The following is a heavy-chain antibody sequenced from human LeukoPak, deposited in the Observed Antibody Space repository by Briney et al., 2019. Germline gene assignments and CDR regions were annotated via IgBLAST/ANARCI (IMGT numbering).Heavy chain of an antibody. Sequence: SVKVSCKASGGTFSSYAISWVRQAPGQGLEWMGRIIPILGIANYAQKLQGRVTMTTDTSTSTAYMELRSLRSDDTAVYYCARDPTTVVPSTWFDPWGQGTLVTVSS. V-gene: IGHV1-69*04. D-gene: IGHD4-23*01. CDR2: IIPILGIA. CDR1: GGTFSSYA. J-gene: IGHJ5*02. CDR3: ARDPTTVVPSTWFDP.